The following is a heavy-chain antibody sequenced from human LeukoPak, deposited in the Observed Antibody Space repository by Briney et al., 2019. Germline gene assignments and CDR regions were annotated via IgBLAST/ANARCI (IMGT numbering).Heavy chain of an antibody. CDR2: MNQDESEK. V-gene: IGHV3-7*01. J-gene: IGHJ4*02. D-gene: IGHD5-12*01. CDR3: ARSHSGYDSFDY. CDR1: GFTFRAYY. Sequence: PGGSLRLSCAASGFTFRAYYMSWVRQAPGKGLEWVANMNQDESEKYYVDSVKGRFTISRDNAKNSLYLQMNSLRAEDTAVYYCARSHSGYDSFDYWGQGTLVTVSS.